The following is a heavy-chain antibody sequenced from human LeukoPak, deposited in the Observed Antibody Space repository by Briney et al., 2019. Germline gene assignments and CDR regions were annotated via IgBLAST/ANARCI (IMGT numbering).Heavy chain of an antibody. CDR1: GFTFSSYG. CDR2: IWYDGSNK. CDR3: ASTSGWYEPIDY. V-gene: IGHV3-33*01. Sequence: RGSLRLSCAASGFTFSSYGMHWVRQAPGKGLEWVAVIWYDGSNKCYADSVKGRFTISRDNSKNTLYLQMNSLRAEDTAVYYCASTSGWYEPIDYWGQGTLVTVSS. D-gene: IGHD6-19*01. J-gene: IGHJ4*02.